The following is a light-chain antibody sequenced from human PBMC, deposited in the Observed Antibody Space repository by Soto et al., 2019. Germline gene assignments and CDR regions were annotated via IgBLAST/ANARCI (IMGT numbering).Light chain of an antibody. CDR2: DAS. CDR3: QQRSNWPPIT. CDR1: QSVSSY. Sequence: EIVFTQSPVTLSFSPGERATLSFRASQSVSSYLAWYQQKPVQAPRLLIYDASNRAAGIPARFSGGGSGTDFTLTIDNLEPEDFAIYYCQQRSNWPPITFGQGTRL. J-gene: IGKJ5*01. V-gene: IGKV3-11*01.